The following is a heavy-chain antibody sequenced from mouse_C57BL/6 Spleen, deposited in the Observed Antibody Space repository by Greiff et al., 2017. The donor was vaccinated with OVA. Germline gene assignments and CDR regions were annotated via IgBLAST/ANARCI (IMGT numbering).Heavy chain of an antibody. J-gene: IGHJ2*01. CDR2: IYPGDGDT. CDR3: ARRDYSNYVFDY. D-gene: IGHD2-5*01. V-gene: IGHV1-82*01. Sequence: QVQLQQSGPELVKPGASVKISCKASGYAFSSSWMNWVKQRPGKGLEWIGRIYPGDGDTNYNGKFKGKATLTADKSSSTAYMQLSSLTSEDSAVYFCARRDYSNYVFDYWGQGTTLTVSS. CDR1: GYAFSSSW.